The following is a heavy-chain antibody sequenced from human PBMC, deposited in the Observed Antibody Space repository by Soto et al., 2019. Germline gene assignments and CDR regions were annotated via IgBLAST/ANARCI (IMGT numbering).Heavy chain of an antibody. Sequence: SATLSLTCGVSGGSISSGGSSWSWIRQPPGKGLEWIGYFYHSGSTYYNPSLRSRVTISVDRSKNQFSLKLTSVTAADTAVYYCARGDDSGWFDPWGQGTLVTVSS. CDR1: GGSISSGGSS. V-gene: IGHV4-30-2*01. J-gene: IGHJ5*02. D-gene: IGHD3-3*01. CDR3: ARGDDSGWFDP. CDR2: FYHSGST.